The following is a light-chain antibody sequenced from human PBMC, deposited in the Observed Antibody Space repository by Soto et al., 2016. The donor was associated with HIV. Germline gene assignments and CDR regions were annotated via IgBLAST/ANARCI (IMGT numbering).Light chain of an antibody. Sequence: SYELTQPPSLSVAPRKTARITCGGNNVGSKSVQWYQQKPGQAPVLVVYDDSDRPSGIPERFSGSNSGNTATLTISRVEAGDEADYYCQVWDVSSDHVVFGGGTKLTVL. CDR1: NVGSKS. CDR3: QVWDVSSDHVV. J-gene: IGLJ2*01. V-gene: IGLV3-21*03. CDR2: DDS.